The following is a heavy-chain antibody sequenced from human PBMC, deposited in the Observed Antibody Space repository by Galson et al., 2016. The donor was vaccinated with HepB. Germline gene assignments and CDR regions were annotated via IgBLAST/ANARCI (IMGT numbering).Heavy chain of an antibody. J-gene: IGHJ6*02. CDR3: ARDVNDGMDV. Sequence: SLRLSCAASGFNLSHYALHWVRQAPGKGLAWVAVMWYAGRHKFYTDPVRGRFTISRDTSKNTLYLQMNSLRADDTAVYYCARDVNDGMDVWGQGTPVTVSS. V-gene: IGHV3-33*01. CDR1: GFNLSHYA. CDR2: MWYAGRHK.